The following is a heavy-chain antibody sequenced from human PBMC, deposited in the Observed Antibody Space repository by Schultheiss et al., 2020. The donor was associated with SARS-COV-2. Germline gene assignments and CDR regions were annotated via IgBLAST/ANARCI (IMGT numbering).Heavy chain of an antibody. D-gene: IGHD2-15*01. V-gene: IGHV3-74*01. CDR3: ARAGDIVVVVAAIHY. J-gene: IGHJ4*02. CDR2: INSDGSST. Sequence: GGSLRLSCAASGFTFSSYGMHWVRQAPGKGLVWVSRINSDGSSTSYADSVKGRFTISRDNAKNTLYLQMNSLRAEDTAVYYCARAGDIVVVVAAIHYWGQGTLVTVSS. CDR1: GFTFSSYG.